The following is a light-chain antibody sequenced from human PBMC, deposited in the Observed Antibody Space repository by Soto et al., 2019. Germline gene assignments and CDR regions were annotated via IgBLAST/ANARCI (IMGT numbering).Light chain of an antibody. CDR2: DTS. J-gene: IGKJ1*01. V-gene: IGKV3-20*01. Sequence: IVMTQSPATLSVSPGERVTLSCRASQSVGGSSLAWYQQRPGQAPRLLIYDTSKRATGIPDRFSGSGSGTDFTLTISRLEPEDFAVYYCQQYQNSPRTFGQGTKVDIK. CDR3: QQYQNSPRT. CDR1: QSVGGSS.